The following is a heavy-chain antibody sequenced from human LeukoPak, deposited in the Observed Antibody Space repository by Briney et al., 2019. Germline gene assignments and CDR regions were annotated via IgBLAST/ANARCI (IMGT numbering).Heavy chain of an antibody. CDR3: ARCIIVVPLCYGMDV. D-gene: IGHD2-2*01. Sequence: RPGGSLRLSCAASGLTFSDYYMSWIRQAPGKGLERVSYISSSSSYTNYADSVKGRFTISRDNAKTSLYLQMNSLRAEDTAVYYCARCIIVVPLCYGMDVWGQGTTVTVSS. V-gene: IGHV3-11*03. CDR2: ISSSSSYT. CDR1: GLTFSDYY. J-gene: IGHJ6*02.